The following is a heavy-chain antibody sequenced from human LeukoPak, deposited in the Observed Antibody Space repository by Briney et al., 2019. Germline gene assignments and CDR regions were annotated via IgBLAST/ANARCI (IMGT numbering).Heavy chain of an antibody. Sequence: PGGSLRLSCAASGFIFRNYAMSWVRQAPGKGLEWVSVIGGGGVTTSHADSVKGRFTMSRDNPKNTLYLQMNSLRAEDTAVYYCAKTFWSGHYMFDYWGQGTLVTVSS. CDR3: AKTFWSGHYMFDY. CDR2: IGGGGVTT. D-gene: IGHD3-3*01. J-gene: IGHJ4*02. V-gene: IGHV3-23*01. CDR1: GFIFRNYA.